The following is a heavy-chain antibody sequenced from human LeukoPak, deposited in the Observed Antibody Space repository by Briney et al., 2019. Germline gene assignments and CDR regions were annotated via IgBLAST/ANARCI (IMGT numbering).Heavy chain of an antibody. D-gene: IGHD3-10*01. V-gene: IGHV3-30*18. Sequence: GGSLRLSCAASGFTFSSYGMHWVRQAPGKGLEWVAVISYDGSNKYYVDSVKGRFTISRDNSKNTLYLQMNSLRAEDTAVYYCAKGAAGTYYFDYWGQGTLVTVSS. CDR2: ISYDGSNK. CDR3: AKGAAGTYYFDY. J-gene: IGHJ4*02. CDR1: GFTFSSYG.